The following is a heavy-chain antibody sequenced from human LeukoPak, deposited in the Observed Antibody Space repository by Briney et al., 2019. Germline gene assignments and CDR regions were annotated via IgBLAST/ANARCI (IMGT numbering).Heavy chain of an antibody. V-gene: IGHV4-31*03. J-gene: IGHJ2*01. CDR3: AREDTNYYGNWYFDL. D-gene: IGHD4-17*01. CDR2: IYYSGST. Sequence: PSETLFLTCTVSGGSISSGGYYWSWIRQHPGKGLEWIGYIYYSGSTYYNPSLKGRVTISVDTSKNQFSLKLSSVTAADTAVYYCAREDTNYYGNWYFDLWGRGTLVTVSS. CDR1: GGSISSGGYY.